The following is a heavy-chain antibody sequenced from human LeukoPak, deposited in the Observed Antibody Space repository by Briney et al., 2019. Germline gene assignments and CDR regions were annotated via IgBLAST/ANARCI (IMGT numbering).Heavy chain of an antibody. Sequence: ASETLSLTCTVSGGSISSGGYYWSWIRQPPGKGLEWIGYIYHSGSTYYNPSLKSRVTISVDRSKNQFSLKLSSVTAADTAVYYCARALVAGTAYYFDYWGQGTLVTVSS. V-gene: IGHV4-30-2*01. CDR2: IYHSGST. CDR3: ARALVAGTAYYFDY. D-gene: IGHD6-19*01. CDR1: GGSISSGGYY. J-gene: IGHJ4*02.